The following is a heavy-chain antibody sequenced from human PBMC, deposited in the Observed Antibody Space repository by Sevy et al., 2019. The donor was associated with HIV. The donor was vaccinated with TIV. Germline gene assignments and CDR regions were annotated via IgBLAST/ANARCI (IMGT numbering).Heavy chain of an antibody. J-gene: IGHJ6*02. CDR2: TYYRSKWYN. CDR1: GDSVSSNSAA. D-gene: IGHD2-2*01. CDR3: ARGGWCSSTSCYYYSGMDV. V-gene: IGHV6-1*01. Sequence: KQSQTLSLTCAISGDSVSSNSAAWNWIRQSPSRGLEWLGRTYYRSKWYNDYAVSVKSRITINPDTSKNQFSLQLNSVTPEDTAVYYCARGGWCSSTSCYYYSGMDVWGQGTTVTVSS.